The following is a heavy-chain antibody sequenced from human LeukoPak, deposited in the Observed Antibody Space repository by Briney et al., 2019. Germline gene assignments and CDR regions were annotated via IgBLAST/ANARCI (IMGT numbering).Heavy chain of an antibody. J-gene: IGHJ6*02. V-gene: IGHV5-51*01. CDR3: AKDKAVRLDHNLYYYYGMDV. D-gene: IGHD1-14*01. Sequence: GESLKISCKCSGYSFTSYWIGWVRQMPGKGLEWMGIIYPGDSDTRYSPSFQGQVTISADKSISTAYLQWSSLKASDTAMYYCAKDKAVRLDHNLYYYYGMDVWGQGTTVTVSS. CDR1: GYSFTSYW. CDR2: IYPGDSDT.